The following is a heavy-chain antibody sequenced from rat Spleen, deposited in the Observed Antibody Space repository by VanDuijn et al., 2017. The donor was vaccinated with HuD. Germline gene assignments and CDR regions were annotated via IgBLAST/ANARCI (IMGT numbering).Heavy chain of an antibody. J-gene: IGHJ3*01. CDR1: GHSISSTYR. D-gene: IGHD1-12*02. CDR2: INSAGTT. Sequence: EVQLQESGPGLVKPSQSLSLTCSVSGHSISSTYRWNWIRKFPGNKLEWMGYINSAGTTIYSPSLKRRISITRDTSKNQFFLQVNSVTTDDTATYYCARSDGVHYFLPFADWGQGSLVTVSS. CDR3: ARSDGVHYFLPFAD. V-gene: IGHV3-3*01.